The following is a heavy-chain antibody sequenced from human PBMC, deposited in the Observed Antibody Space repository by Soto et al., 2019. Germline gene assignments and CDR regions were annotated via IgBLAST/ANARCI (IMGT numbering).Heavy chain of an antibody. J-gene: IGHJ6*02. D-gene: IGHD3-3*01. CDR2: IIPIFGTA. CDR3: ARDQYYDFWSWRSYGMDV. CDR1: GGTFSSYA. Sequence: QVQLVQSGAEVKKPGSSVKVSCKASGGTFSSYAISWVRQAPGQGLEWMGGIIPIFGTANYAQKFQGRVTITADESTSTAYMELSSLRSEDTAVYYCARDQYYDFWSWRSYGMDVWGQGTTVTVSS. V-gene: IGHV1-69*01.